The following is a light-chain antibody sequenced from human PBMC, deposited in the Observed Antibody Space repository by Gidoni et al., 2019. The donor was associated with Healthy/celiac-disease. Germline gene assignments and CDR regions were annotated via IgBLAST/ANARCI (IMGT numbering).Light chain of an antibody. CDR3: SSYTSSSTLGV. CDR2: DVS. Sequence: QSALTQPASVSGPPGQSITISCTGTSSDVGGYNYVSWYQQHPGKAPKLMIYDVSNRPSGVSNRFSGSKSGNTACLTISGLQAEDEADYYCSSYTSSSTLGVFGGGTKLTVL. J-gene: IGLJ2*01. V-gene: IGLV2-14*03. CDR1: SSDVGGYNY.